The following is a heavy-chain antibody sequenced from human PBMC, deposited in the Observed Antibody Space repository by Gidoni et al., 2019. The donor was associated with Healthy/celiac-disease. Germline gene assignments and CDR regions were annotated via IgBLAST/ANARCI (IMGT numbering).Heavy chain of an antibody. CDR2: INAGNGNT. CDR1: GYTFTSYA. Sequence: QVQLVQSGAEVKKPGASVKVSCKASGYTFTSYAMHWVRQAPGQRLEWMGWINAGNGNTKYSQKFQGRVTITRDTSASTAYMELSSLRSEDTAVYYCARVRVIWSGYYGNWFDPWGQGTLVTVSS. D-gene: IGHD3-3*01. J-gene: IGHJ5*02. CDR3: ARVRVIWSGYYGNWFDP. V-gene: IGHV1-3*01.